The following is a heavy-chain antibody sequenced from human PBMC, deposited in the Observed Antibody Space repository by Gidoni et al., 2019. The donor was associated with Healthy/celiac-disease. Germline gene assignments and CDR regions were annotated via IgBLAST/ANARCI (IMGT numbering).Heavy chain of an antibody. D-gene: IGHD3-10*01. Sequence: EVQLVESGGGLVQPGRSLRLSCAASGFTFDDYSMHWVRQAPGKGLEWVSGISWNSGSIGYADSVKGRFTISRDNAKNSLYLQMNSLRAEDTALYYCAKENSTENYYGSGSFDYWGQGTLVTVSS. CDR1: GFTFDDYS. CDR3: AKENSTENYYGSGSFDY. CDR2: ISWNSGSI. J-gene: IGHJ4*02. V-gene: IGHV3-9*01.